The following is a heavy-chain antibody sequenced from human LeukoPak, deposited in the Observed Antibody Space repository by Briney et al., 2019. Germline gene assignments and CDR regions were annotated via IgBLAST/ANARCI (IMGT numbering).Heavy chain of an antibody. V-gene: IGHV1-2*02. D-gene: IGHD6-13*01. Sequence: ASVKVSCKASGYTFTEYYIYWVRQAPGQGLEWRGWINPNSGGTNYAQKFQGRVTMTRDTSISTAYMELSRLTSDDTAVYYCARGRGISSLPYWGQGTLVTVSS. CDR3: ARGRGISSLPY. CDR1: GYTFTEYY. J-gene: IGHJ4*02. CDR2: INPNSGGT.